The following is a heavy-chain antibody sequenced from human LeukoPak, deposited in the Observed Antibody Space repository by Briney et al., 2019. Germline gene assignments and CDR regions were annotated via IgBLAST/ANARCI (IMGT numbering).Heavy chain of an antibody. V-gene: IGHV5-51*01. Sequence: GESLKISCKGSGYSFTSYWIGWVRQMPEKGLEWMGINYPGDSDTRYSPSFQGQVTISADKSISTAYLQWSSLKASDTAMYYCAKLDVSGARTSEHPNENFDYWGQGTLVTVSS. CDR2: NYPGDSDT. D-gene: IGHD3-10*01. CDR1: GYSFTSYW. CDR3: AKLDVSGARTSEHPNENFDY. J-gene: IGHJ4*02.